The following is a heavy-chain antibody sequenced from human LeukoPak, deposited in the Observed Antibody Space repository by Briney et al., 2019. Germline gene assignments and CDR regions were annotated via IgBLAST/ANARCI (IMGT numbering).Heavy chain of an antibody. V-gene: IGHV3-23*01. CDR2: ISGSGGST. Sequence: PGGSLRLSGAASGFTFSSYAVSWVRQAPGKGLEWVSAISGSGGSTYYADSVKGRFTISRDNSKNTLYLQMNSLRAEDTAVYYCAKFFGYCSSTSCSTGTFDYWGQGTQVTVSS. J-gene: IGHJ4*02. D-gene: IGHD2-2*01. CDR1: GFTFSSYA. CDR3: AKFFGYCSSTSCSTGTFDY.